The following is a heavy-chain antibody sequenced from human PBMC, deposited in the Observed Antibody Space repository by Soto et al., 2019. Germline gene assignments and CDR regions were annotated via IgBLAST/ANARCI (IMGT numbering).Heavy chain of an antibody. J-gene: IGHJ4*02. CDR3: ANRSLRRLRFVETH. CDR1: GDSISNTNW. CDR2: IYHSGST. V-gene: IGHV4-4*02. D-gene: IGHD3-16*01. Sequence: QVQLQESGPGLVRPSGTLSLTCTVSGDSISNTNWWSWVRQPPGKGLEWIGEIYHSGSTNYNPSRKSRVSISVDKSKNQFSLNLTSVTAADTAVYFCANRSLRRLRFVETHWGQGTLVTVSS.